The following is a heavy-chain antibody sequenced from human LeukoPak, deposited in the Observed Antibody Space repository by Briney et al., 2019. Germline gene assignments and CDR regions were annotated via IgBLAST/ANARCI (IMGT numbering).Heavy chain of an antibody. CDR2: NIPIFGTA. D-gene: IGHD5-24*01. V-gene: IGHV1-69*13. CDR1: GGTFSSYA. Sequence: SVKVSCKASGGTFSSYAISWVRQAPGQGLEWTGGNIPIFGTANYAQKFQGRVTITADESTSTAYMELSSLRSEDTAVYYCARSVVEMATIDYYYYYYMDVWGKGTTVTISS. CDR3: ARSVVEMATIDYYYYYYMDV. J-gene: IGHJ6*03.